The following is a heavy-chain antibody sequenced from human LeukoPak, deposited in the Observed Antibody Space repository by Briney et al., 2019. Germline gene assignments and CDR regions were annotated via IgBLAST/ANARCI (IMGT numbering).Heavy chain of an antibody. D-gene: IGHD3-10*01. CDR1: RYSFTSYW. J-gene: IGHJ6*03. Sequence: GESLKISCKGSRYSFTSYWIGWVRQMPGKGLEWMGIIYPGDSDTRYSPSFQGQVTISADKSISTAYLQWSSLKASDTAMYYCARSAGPRDYYYYMDVWGKGTTVTVSS. CDR3: ARSAGPRDYYYYMDV. V-gene: IGHV5-51*01. CDR2: IYPGDSDT.